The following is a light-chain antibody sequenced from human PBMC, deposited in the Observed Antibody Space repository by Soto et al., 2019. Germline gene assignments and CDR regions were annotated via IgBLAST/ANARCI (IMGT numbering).Light chain of an antibody. Sequence: EIVMTQSPATLSVSPGERATLSCRASQSVSSNLAWYQQKPGQAPRRLIYGASTRATGIPARFSGSESGTEFTLTISSLQSEDFAVYYCQQYNNWPQSFGQGTKVEIK. J-gene: IGKJ1*01. CDR3: QQYNNWPQS. CDR2: GAS. V-gene: IGKV3D-15*01. CDR1: QSVSSN.